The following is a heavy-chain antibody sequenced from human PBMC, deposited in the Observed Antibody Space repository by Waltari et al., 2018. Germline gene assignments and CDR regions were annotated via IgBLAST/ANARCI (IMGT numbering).Heavy chain of an antibody. J-gene: IGHJ4*02. CDR2: IYYSGST. CDR3: ARDLWIAALGPLDY. Sequence: QLQLQESGPGLVKPSETLSLTCTVSGGSISSSSYYWGWIRQPPGKGLEWIGSIYYSGSTYYNPSLKSRVTISVDTSKNQFSLKLSSVTAADTAVYYCARDLWIAALGPLDYWGQGTLVTVSS. D-gene: IGHD6-13*01. V-gene: IGHV4-39*07. CDR1: GGSISSSSYY.